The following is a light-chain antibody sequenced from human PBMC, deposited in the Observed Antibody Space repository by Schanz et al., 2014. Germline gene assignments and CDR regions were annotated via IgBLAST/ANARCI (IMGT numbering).Light chain of an antibody. Sequence: QSVLAQPPSVSGAPGQRVTISCTGSSSNIGAAYDVHWYQQLPGTAPKLLIYVNSNRPSGVPDRFSGSKSGNTASLTISGLQAEDEADYYCSSYTTSDTYVFGTGTKLTVL. V-gene: IGLV1-40*01. CDR3: SSYTTSDTYV. CDR1: SSNIGAAYD. J-gene: IGLJ1*01. CDR2: VNS.